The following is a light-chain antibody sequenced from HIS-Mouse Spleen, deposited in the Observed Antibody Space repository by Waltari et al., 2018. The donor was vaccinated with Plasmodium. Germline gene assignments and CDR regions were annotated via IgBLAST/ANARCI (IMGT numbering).Light chain of an antibody. V-gene: IGLV2-8*01. Sequence: QSALTQPPSASGSPGQSVTISCTGTSSDVGGYNYVSWYQKHPGKAPKLMIYEVSNRPSGVPDRFSGSKSGNTASLTVSGLQAEDEADYYCSSYAGSNNLVFGGGTKLTVL. CDR2: EVS. J-gene: IGLJ2*01. CDR1: SSDVGGYNY. CDR3: SSYAGSNNLV.